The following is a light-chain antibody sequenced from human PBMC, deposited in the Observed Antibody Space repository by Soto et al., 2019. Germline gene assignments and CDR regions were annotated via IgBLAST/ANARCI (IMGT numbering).Light chain of an antibody. CDR3: QQYNSYLWT. V-gene: IGKV1-5*03. CDR1: QSISNW. Sequence: DIQMAQSPSTLSGSVGDRVTITCRASQSISNWLAWYQQKPGKAPKLLIYKASSLESGVPSRFSGSGSGTEFTLTISSLQPDDSATYYCQQYNSYLWTFGQGTKVDIK. J-gene: IGKJ1*01. CDR2: KAS.